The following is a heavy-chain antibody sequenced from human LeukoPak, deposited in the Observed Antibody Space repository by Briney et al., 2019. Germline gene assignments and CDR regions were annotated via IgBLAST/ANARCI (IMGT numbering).Heavy chain of an antibody. CDR1: GGSISSYY. Sequence: SETLSLTCTVSGGSISSYYWSWIRQPPGKGLEWIGYFYYSGSTNYNPSLKSRVTISVDTSKNQFSLKLSSVTAADTAVYYCARNRSYLWFDPWGQGTLVTVSS. CDR2: FYYSGST. J-gene: IGHJ5*02. CDR3: ARNRSYLWFDP. D-gene: IGHD1-26*01. V-gene: IGHV4-59*01.